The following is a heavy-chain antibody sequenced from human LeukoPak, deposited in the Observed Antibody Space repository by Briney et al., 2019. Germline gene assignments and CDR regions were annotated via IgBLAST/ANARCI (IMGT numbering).Heavy chain of an antibody. D-gene: IGHD5-12*01. J-gene: IGHJ3*02. Sequence: GGSLRLSCAASGFTFSSYWMHWVRQAPGKGLVWVSRINSDVSSTSYADSVKGRFTISRDNAKNTLYLQMNSLRAEDTAVYYCAKDHARWLQFSAFDIWGQGTMVTVSS. CDR2: INSDVSST. V-gene: IGHV3-74*01. CDR3: AKDHARWLQFSAFDI. CDR1: GFTFSSYW.